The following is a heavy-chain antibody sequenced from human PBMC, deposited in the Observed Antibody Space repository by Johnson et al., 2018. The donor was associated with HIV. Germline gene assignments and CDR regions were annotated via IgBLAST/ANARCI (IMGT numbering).Heavy chain of an antibody. D-gene: IGHD3-3*01. CDR1: GFTLSHYG. J-gene: IGHJ3*02. CDR3: ARDPQFGAFDI. Sequence: VQLVESGGGVVQPGRSLRLSCAVSGFTLSHYGMHWVRQAPGKGLEWVSVIYSGGSTYYSDSVKGRFTISRDNSKNTLYLQMNSLRAEATAVYYCARDPQFGAFDIWGQGTMVTVSS. CDR2: IYSGGST. V-gene: IGHV3-66*01.